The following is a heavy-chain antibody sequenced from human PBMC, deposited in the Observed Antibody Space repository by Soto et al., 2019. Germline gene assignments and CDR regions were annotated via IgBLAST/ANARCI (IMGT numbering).Heavy chain of an antibody. V-gene: IGHV4-39*01. CDR1: GGSISSSSYY. D-gene: IGHD5-18*01. Sequence: SETLSLTCTVSGGSISSSSYYWGWIRQPPGKGLERIGSIYYSGSTYYNPSLKSRVTISVDTSKNQFSLKLSSVTAADTAVYYCARQDELYSEDTVTYEYWGRGTLVPVSA. CDR2: IYYSGST. J-gene: IGHJ4*01. CDR3: ARQDELYSEDTVTYEY.